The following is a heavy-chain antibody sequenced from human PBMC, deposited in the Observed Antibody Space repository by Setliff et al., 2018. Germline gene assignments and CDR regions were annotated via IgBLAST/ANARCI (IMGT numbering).Heavy chain of an antibody. D-gene: IGHD3-16*01. CDR3: ARLSIKSGGGPYYNYYYMDV. CDR1: GFTFSNYA. J-gene: IGHJ6*03. CDR2: ISGNDGRT. V-gene: IGHV3-23*01. Sequence: GGSLRLSCAASGFTFSNYAMSWVRQAPGKGLEWVSTISGNDGRTYYADSVQGRFTISRDNAKNILYLQMNSLRVEDTAVYYCARLSIKSGGGPYYNYYYMDVWGKGTTVTVSS.